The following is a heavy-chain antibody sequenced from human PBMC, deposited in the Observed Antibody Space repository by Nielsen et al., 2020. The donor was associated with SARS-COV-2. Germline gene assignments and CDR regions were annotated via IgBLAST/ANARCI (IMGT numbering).Heavy chain of an antibody. D-gene: IGHD2/OR15-2a*01. CDR2: INNDGSRT. J-gene: IGHJ4*02. CDR3: ARLRDDGYYFDTGPHDY. V-gene: IGHV3-74*01. Sequence: ESLKISCAASGFNFNSYWMHWVRRGPRRGMVWVSRINNDGSRTSYADSVKGRFTISRDNAKNTVYLQMNSLRAEDTAVYYCARLRDDGYYFDTGPHDYWGQGTLVTVSS. CDR1: GFNFNSYW.